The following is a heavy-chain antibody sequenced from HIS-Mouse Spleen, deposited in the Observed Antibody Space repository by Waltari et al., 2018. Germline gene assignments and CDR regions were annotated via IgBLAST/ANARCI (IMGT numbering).Heavy chain of an antibody. Sequence: QLQLQESGPGLVKPSETLSLTCTVSGGSISSSSYYWGWIRQPPGKGLGWIGGIYYSGSTYYNPSLKSRVTISVDTSKNQFSLKLSSVTAADTAVYYCATFIAAAGTGHNWFDPWGQGTLVTVSS. CDR3: ATFIAAAGTGHNWFDP. CDR2: IYYSGST. V-gene: IGHV4-39*07. D-gene: IGHD6-13*01. CDR1: GGSISSSSYY. J-gene: IGHJ5*02.